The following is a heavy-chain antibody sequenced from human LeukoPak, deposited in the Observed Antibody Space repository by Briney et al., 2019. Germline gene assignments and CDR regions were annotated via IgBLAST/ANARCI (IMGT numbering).Heavy chain of an antibody. CDR3: ARGGGGYYDSSGYYGY. J-gene: IGHJ4*02. CDR2: INPNSSGT. V-gene: IGHV1-2*02. D-gene: IGHD3-22*01. Sequence: ASVKLSCYASGYTFTVYYMHLVREAPGPGLEWMGLINPNSSGTNYAQKFQGRVNMTRDTSISIAYMELSRMRFDDTAVYYCARGGGGYYDSSGYYGYWGQGTLVTVSS. CDR1: GYTFTVYY.